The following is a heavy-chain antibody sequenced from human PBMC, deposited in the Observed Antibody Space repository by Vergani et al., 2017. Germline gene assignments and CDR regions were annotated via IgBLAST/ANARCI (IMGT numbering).Heavy chain of an antibody. Sequence: QVQLVQSGAEVKKPGASVKVSCKASGYTFTSYAMHWVRQAPGKRREWMGWINDGNGNTKYSQKFQGRVTITRDTSASTAYMELSSLRSEDTAVYYCARDRGGLYYFDYWGQGTLVTVSS. CDR1: GYTFTSYA. D-gene: IGHD3-10*01. CDR3: ARDRGGLYYFDY. CDR2: INDGNGNT. J-gene: IGHJ4*02. V-gene: IGHV1-3*01.